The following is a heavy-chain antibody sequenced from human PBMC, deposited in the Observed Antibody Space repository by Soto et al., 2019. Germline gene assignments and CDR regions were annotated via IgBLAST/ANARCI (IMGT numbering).Heavy chain of an antibody. V-gene: IGHV2-26*01. CDR2: IFSNDEK. CDR1: GFSLSNARMG. D-gene: IGHD6-19*01. Sequence: SGPTLVNPTETLTLTCTVSGFSLSNARMGVSWIRQPPGKALEWLAHIFSNDEKSYSTSLKSRLTISKDTSKSQVVLTMTNMDPVDTATYYCARIPGYSSGWYWFDPWGQGPLVTVPS. CDR3: ARIPGYSSGWYWFDP. J-gene: IGHJ5*02.